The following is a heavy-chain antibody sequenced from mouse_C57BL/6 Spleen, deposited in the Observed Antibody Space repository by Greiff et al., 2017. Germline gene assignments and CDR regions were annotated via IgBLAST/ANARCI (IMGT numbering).Heavy chain of an antibody. CDR2: IWCGGST. J-gene: IGHJ1*03. CDR1: GFSLTSYG. CDR3: GAPSGDWDFDV. Sequence: VQLKESGPGLVQPSQSLSITCTASGFSLTSYGVHWVRQSPGKGLEWLGVIWCGGSTDYNAAFISRLSISKDDYKSQVFFKMNSLQADDTARYYCGAPSGDWDFDVWGTGTTVTVSS. V-gene: IGHV2-2*01. D-gene: IGHD6-1*01.